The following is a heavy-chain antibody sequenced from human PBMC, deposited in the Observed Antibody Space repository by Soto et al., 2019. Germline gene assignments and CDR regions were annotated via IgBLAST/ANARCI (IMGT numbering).Heavy chain of an antibody. D-gene: IGHD2-2*02. Sequence: GGSLRLSCAASGFTFSSYSMNWVRQAPGKGLEWVSSISSSSSYIYYADSVKGRFTISRDNAKNSLYLQMNSLRAEDTAVYYCARDTIVVVPAAISGSYYGMDVWGQGATVTVSS. CDR3: ARDTIVVVPAAISGSYYGMDV. CDR1: GFTFSSYS. CDR2: ISSSSSYI. J-gene: IGHJ6*02. V-gene: IGHV3-21*01.